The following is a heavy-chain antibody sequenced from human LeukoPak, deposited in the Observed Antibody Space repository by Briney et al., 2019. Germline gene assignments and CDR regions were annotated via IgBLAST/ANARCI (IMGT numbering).Heavy chain of an antibody. CDR2: ISGSGGST. CDR3: AKDRLGIATAGRDFDY. D-gene: IGHD6-13*01. Sequence: GGSLRLSCAASGFTFSSYAMSWVRQAPGKGLEWVSAISGSGGSTYYADSVKGRFTISRDNSKNTLYLQMNSLRAEDTAVYYCAKDRLGIATAGRDFDYWGQGTLVTVSS. V-gene: IGHV3-23*01. CDR1: GFTFSSYA. J-gene: IGHJ4*02.